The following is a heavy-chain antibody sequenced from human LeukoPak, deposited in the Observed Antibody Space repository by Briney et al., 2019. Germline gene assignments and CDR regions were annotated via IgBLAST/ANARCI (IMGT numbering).Heavy chain of an antibody. Sequence: ASVKDSCKTSGYSFTSSNIHWVRQAPGQRLGCMGIINPSGGRTTYAPKFQGRLTMASDTSTSTVYMELSSLRSEDTAMYYCARSSAYYNGADIWGQGTMVTVSS. CDR2: INPSGGRT. V-gene: IGHV1-46*01. J-gene: IGHJ3*02. D-gene: IGHD1-26*01. CDR3: ARSSAYYNGADI. CDR1: GYSFTSSN.